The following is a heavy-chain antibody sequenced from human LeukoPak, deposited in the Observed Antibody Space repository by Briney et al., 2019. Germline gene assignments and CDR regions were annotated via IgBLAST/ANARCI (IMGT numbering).Heavy chain of an antibody. Sequence: SETLSLTCAVYGGSFSGYYWSWTRQPPGKGLEWIGEINHSGSTNYNPSLKSRVTISVDTSKNQFSLKLSSVTAADTAVYYCARASDRGVVSYFDYWGQGTLVTVSS. D-gene: IGHD3-16*01. J-gene: IGHJ4*02. V-gene: IGHV4-34*01. CDR3: ARASDRGVVSYFDY. CDR1: GGSFSGYY. CDR2: INHSGST.